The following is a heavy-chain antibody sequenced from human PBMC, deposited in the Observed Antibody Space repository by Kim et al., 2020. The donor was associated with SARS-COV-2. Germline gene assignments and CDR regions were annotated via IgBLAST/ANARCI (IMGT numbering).Heavy chain of an antibody. Sequence: GGSLRLSCAASGFTVSSNYMTWVRQAPGKGLEWVSVIYSGGSTYYADYVKGRFTISRHNSNNTLYLQMNSLRAEDTAVYYCASPSIASLSAAMDVWGQGTTVTVSS. V-gene: IGHV3-53*04. CDR3: ASPSIASLSAAMDV. D-gene: IGHD2-2*01. J-gene: IGHJ6*02. CDR1: GFTVSSNY. CDR2: IYSGGST.